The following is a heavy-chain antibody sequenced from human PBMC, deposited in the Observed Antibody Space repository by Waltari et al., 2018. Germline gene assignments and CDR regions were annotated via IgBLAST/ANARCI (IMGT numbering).Heavy chain of an antibody. CDR1: GFTFSSYA. CDR3: AKDISRFRELWDYYYYGMDV. D-gene: IGHD3-10*01. J-gene: IGHJ6*02. V-gene: IGHV3-23*01. CDR2: ISGSGGST. Sequence: EVQLLESGGGLVQPGGSLRLSCAASGFTFSSYAMSWVRQAPGKGLEWVSAISGSGGSTYYADSVRCRFTISSDNSKNTLYLQMNSRRAEDTAVYYCAKDISRFRELWDYYYYGMDVWGQGTTVTVSS.